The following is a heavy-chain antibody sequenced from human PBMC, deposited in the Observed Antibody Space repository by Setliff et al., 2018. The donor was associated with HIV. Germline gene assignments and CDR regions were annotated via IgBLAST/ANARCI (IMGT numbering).Heavy chain of an antibody. D-gene: IGHD5-18*01. CDR3: ASLVDTPYYYYGVDV. J-gene: IGHJ6*02. Sequence: GGSLRLSCAASGFTFSDYYMSWIRQAPGKGLEWVSYISSSGSTIYYADSVKGRFTISRDNAKNSLYLQMNSLRAEDTAVYYCASLVDTPYYYYGVDVWGQGTTVTVSS. CDR2: ISSSGSTI. V-gene: IGHV3-11*01. CDR1: GFTFSDYY.